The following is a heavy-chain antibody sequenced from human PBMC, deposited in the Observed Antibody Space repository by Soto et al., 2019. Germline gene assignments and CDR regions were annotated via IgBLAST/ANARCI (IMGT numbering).Heavy chain of an antibody. J-gene: IGHJ4*02. CDR1: GFSFTDYG. Sequence: QVQLVESGGGVVQPGTSLRLSCLVSGFSFTDYGLHWVRQAPGKGLEWVAVISHDGKNKKYVDSVKGRFTISRDESKKSRYLQMNSLRVEDTALYYCAKVRGSGSYYPRSYFDSWGQGAQVTVSS. V-gene: IGHV3-30*18. D-gene: IGHD3-10*01. CDR3: AKVRGSGSYYPRSYFDS. CDR2: ISHDGKNK.